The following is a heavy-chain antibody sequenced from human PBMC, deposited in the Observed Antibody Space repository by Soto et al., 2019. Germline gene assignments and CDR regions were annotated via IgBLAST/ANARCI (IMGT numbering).Heavy chain of an antibody. J-gene: IGHJ3*02. V-gene: IGHV1-18*01. D-gene: IGHD3-3*01. Sequence: ASVKVSCKASGYTFTSYGISWVRQAPGQGLEWMGWISAYNGNTNYAQKLQGRVTMNTDTSTSTAYMELRSLRSDDTAVYYCARSGVRFLEWLPHDAFDISGQGTMVXV. CDR1: GYTFTSYG. CDR2: ISAYNGNT. CDR3: ARSGVRFLEWLPHDAFDI.